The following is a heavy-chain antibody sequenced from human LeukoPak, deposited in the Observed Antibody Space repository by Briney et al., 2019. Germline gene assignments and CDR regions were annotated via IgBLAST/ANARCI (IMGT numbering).Heavy chain of an antibody. CDR2: INPNSGGT. J-gene: IGHJ4*02. V-gene: IGHV1-2*02. Sequence: ASVKVSCKASGYTFTGYYMHWVRQAPGQGLEWMGWINPNSGGTNYAQKFQGRVTMTRDTSISTAYMELSRLRSDDTAVYYCARRAYYYDSSGYLSWYFDYWGQGTLVTVSS. D-gene: IGHD3-22*01. CDR3: ARRAYYYDSSGYLSWYFDY. CDR1: GYTFTGYY.